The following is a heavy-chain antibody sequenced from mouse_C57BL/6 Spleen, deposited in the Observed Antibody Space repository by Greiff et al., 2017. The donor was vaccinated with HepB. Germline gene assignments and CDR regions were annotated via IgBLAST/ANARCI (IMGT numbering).Heavy chain of an antibody. Sequence: QVQLQQSGPELVKPGASVKLSCKASGYAFSSSWMNWVKQRPGKGLEWIGRIYPGDGDTNYNGKFKGKATLTADKSSSTAYMQLSSLTSEDSAVYFGATDCVYYFDYWGQGTTLTVSA. CDR3: ATDCVYYFDY. CDR2: IYPGDGDT. CDR1: GYAFSSSW. D-gene: IGHD2-13*01. J-gene: IGHJ2*01. V-gene: IGHV1-82*01.